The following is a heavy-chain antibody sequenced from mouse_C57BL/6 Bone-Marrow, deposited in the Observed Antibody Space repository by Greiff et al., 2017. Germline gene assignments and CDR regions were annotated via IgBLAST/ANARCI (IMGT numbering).Heavy chain of an antibody. CDR3: TITTAHYFDY. CDR1: GFSFSSYA. D-gene: IGHD1-2*01. J-gene: IGHJ2*01. V-gene: IGHV5-9-1*02. Sequence: EVQLVESGEGLVKPGGSLKLSCAASGFSFSSYAMSWVRQTPEKRLEWVAYISSGGDYIYYADTVKGRFTISRDNARNTLYLQMSSLKSEDTAMXYCTITTAHYFDYWGQGTTLTVSS. CDR2: ISSGGDYI.